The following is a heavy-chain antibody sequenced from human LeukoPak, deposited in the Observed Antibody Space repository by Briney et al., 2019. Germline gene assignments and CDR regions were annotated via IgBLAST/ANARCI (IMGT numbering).Heavy chain of an antibody. CDR2: IWYDGSNK. CDR1: GFTFSSYG. CDR3: ARDHFDSSGYYGGSTDY. V-gene: IGHV3-33*01. D-gene: IGHD3-22*01. Sequence: GGSLRLSCAASGFTFSSYGMHWVRQAPGKGLEWVAVIWYDGSNKYYADSVKGRFTISRDNSKNTLYLQMNSLRAEDTAVYYCARDHFDSSGYYGGSTDYWGQGTLVTVSS. J-gene: IGHJ4*02.